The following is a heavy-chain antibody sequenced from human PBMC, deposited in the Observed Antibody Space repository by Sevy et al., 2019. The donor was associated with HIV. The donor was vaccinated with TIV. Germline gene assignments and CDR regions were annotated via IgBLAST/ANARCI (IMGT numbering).Heavy chain of an antibody. Sequence: GGSLRLSCTASGFTFSNFGIHWVRQAPGKGLRWVALMWYDGNNKYYADSVKGRFTISRDSSKNTVYLQMNNLRAEDTAMYYCARGPSLIVAGAAGYLDYWGQGTLVTVSS. CDR1: GFTFSNFG. CDR2: MWYDGNNK. CDR3: ARGPSLIVAGAAGYLDY. J-gene: IGHJ4*02. V-gene: IGHV3-33*01. D-gene: IGHD2-21*01.